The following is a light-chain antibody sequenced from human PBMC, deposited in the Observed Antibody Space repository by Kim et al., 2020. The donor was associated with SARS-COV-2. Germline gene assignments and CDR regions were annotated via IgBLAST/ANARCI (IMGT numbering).Light chain of an antibody. V-gene: IGKV1-33*01. Sequence: SASVGDRVTITCQASQDISIYLSWYQQKPGKAPKLLIYDGSNLETGVPSRFSGSGFGTDFTFTINSLHPEDFATYYCQQYDNLPLTFGGGTKVEI. CDR3: QQYDNLPLT. CDR2: DGS. CDR1: QDISIY. J-gene: IGKJ4*01.